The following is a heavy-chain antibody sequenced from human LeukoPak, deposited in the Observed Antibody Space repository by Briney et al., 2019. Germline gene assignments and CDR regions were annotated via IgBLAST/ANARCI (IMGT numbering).Heavy chain of an antibody. V-gene: IGHV3-30*02. J-gene: IGHJ4*02. CDR2: MRYDGSNR. D-gene: IGHD3-9*01. CDR3: AKDQGRYFDWYHFDY. CDR1: GFTFSSYG. Sequence: GGSLRLSCAASGFTFSSYGMHWVRQAPGKGLEWVAFMRYDGSNRNYADSVKGRFTISRDNSKNTLYLQMNSLRAEDTAVYYCAKDQGRYFDWYHFDYWGQGTLVTVSS.